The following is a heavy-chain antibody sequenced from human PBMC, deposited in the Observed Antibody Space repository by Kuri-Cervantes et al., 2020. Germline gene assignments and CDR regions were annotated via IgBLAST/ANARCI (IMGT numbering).Heavy chain of an antibody. D-gene: IGHD3-9*01. Sequence: SETLSLTCAVYGVSINNSNWWSWVRQPPGKGLEWIGEISHSGSTHYKPSLKSRVTISVDKSQNQFSLKMTSVTAADTAVYYCARCDDLLTGNKYYFDYWGQGTLVTVSS. V-gene: IGHV4-4*02. J-gene: IGHJ4*02. CDR2: ISHSGST. CDR1: GVSINNSNW. CDR3: ARCDDLLTGNKYYFDY.